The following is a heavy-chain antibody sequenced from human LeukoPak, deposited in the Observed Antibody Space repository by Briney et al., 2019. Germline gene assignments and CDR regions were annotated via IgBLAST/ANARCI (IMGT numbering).Heavy chain of an antibody. V-gene: IGHV3-23*01. CDR3: AKKARGSTVTTPTPFDY. D-gene: IGHD4-17*01. J-gene: IGHJ4*02. CDR2: ISGSGGST. CDR1: GFTFNSYA. Sequence: PGGSLRLSCAASGFTFNSYAMSWVRQAPGKGLEWVSGISGSGGSTFYADSVKGRFTISRDNSKNTLYLQMNSLRAEDTAVYYCAKKARGSTVTTPTPFDYWGQGTLVTVSS.